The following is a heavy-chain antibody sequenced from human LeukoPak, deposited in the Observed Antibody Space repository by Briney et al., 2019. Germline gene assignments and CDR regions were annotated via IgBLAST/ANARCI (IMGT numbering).Heavy chain of an antibody. J-gene: IGHJ6*03. CDR1: GLTFSSYA. Sequence: GGSLRLSCAASGLTFSSYAMTWVRQAPGKGLEWVSVISGGGGNTYYADSVKGRFTISRDDSKSTLSLQMNSLRAEDTAVYYCAKYFGSGSYHHMDVWGKGTTVTVSS. V-gene: IGHV3-23*01. CDR3: AKYFGSGSYHHMDV. D-gene: IGHD3-10*01. CDR2: ISGGGGNT.